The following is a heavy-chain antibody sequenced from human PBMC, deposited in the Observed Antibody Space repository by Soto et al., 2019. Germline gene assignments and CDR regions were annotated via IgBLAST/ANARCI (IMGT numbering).Heavy chain of an antibody. D-gene: IGHD3-3*01. J-gene: IGHJ4*02. CDR1: GFTFSNAW. CDR2: IKSKTDGETT. Sequence: EVQLVESGGGLVKPGGSLRLSCAASGFTFSNAWMSWVRQAPGKGLEWVGRIKSKTDGETTDYAAPVKGRFTISRDDSKNTLYLQMNSLKTEDTAVYYCTTDYYDFWSGYSPIDYWGQGTLVTVSS. CDR3: TTDYYDFWSGYSPIDY. V-gene: IGHV3-15*01.